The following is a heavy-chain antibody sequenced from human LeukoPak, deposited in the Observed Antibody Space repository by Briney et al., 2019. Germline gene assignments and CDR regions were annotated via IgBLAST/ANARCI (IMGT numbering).Heavy chain of an antibody. CDR3: ARDDDILTGYFVP. Sequence: SVKVSCKASGGTFSSYAISWVRQAPGQGLEWMGRIIPIFGTANYAQKFQGRVTITTDESTSTAYMELSRLRSDDTAVYYCARDDDILTGYFVPWGQGTLVTVSS. CDR2: IIPIFGTA. J-gene: IGHJ4*02. D-gene: IGHD3-9*01. CDR1: GGTFSSYA. V-gene: IGHV1-69*05.